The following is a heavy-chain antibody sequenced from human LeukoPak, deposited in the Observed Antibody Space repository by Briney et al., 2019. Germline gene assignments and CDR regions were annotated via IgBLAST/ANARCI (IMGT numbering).Heavy chain of an antibody. D-gene: IGHD6-19*01. CDR1: GYTFTGYY. Sequence: ASVKVSCKASGYTFTGYYMHWVRQAPGQGLEWMGWINPNSGGTNYAQKFQGRVTMTRDTSISTAYMELSRLRSDDTAVYYCARDAVAGTGWFDPWGQGTLVTVSS. V-gene: IGHV1-2*02. J-gene: IGHJ5*02. CDR2: INPNSGGT. CDR3: ARDAVAGTGWFDP.